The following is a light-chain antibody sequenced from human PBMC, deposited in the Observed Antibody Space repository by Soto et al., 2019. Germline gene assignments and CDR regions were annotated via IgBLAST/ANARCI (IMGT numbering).Light chain of an antibody. J-gene: IGKJ2*01. CDR2: DAS. CDR1: QSINSY. V-gene: IGKV3-11*01. CDR3: HQCSNWPYT. Sequence: EIVLTQSPATLSLSPGERATLSCRASQSINSYLAWYQQKLGQAPRLLIYDASKRATGIPARFSGSGSGTDFTLTISSLEPEDFAVYYCHQCSNWPYTFGQGTRLEIK.